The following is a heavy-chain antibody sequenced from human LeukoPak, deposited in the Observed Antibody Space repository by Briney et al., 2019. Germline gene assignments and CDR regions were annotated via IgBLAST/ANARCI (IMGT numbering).Heavy chain of an antibody. D-gene: IGHD3-3*01. J-gene: IGHJ4*02. CDR1: GGSFSGYY. Sequence: SETLSLTCAVYGGSFSGYYWSWIRQPPGKGLEWIGEINHSGSTNYNPSLKSRVTISVDTSKNQFSLKLSSVTAADTAVYHCARGLVFSAIFGAPIDYWGQGTLVTVSS. CDR3: ARGLVFSAIFGAPIDY. CDR2: INHSGST. V-gene: IGHV4-34*01.